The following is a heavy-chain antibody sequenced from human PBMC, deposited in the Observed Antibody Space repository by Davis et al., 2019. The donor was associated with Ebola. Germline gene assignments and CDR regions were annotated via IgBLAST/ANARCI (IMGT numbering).Heavy chain of an antibody. D-gene: IGHD3-22*01. CDR1: GFTFTSSA. CDR2: IVVGRGNT. CDR3: AAVRLTMIVDYGMDV. V-gene: IGHV1-58*02. Sequence: SVKVSCKASGFTFTSSAMQWVRQARGQRLEWIGWIVVGRGNTNYAQKFQERVTITRDMSTSTAYMELSSLRSEDTAVYYCAAVRLTMIVDYGMDVWGQGTTVTVSS. J-gene: IGHJ6*02.